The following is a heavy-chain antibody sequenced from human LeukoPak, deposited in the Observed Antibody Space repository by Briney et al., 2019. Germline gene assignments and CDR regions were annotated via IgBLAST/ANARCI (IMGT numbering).Heavy chain of an antibody. V-gene: IGHV4-59*08. Sequence: PSETLSLTCTVSGGSISSYYWSWIRQPPGKGLEWIGYIYYSGSTNYNPSLKSRVTISVDTSKNQFSLKLNSVTAADTAVYYCARHRELTVAFDIWGQGSMVTVSS. CDR3: ARHRELTVAFDI. CDR1: GGSISSYY. CDR2: IYYSGST. J-gene: IGHJ3*02. D-gene: IGHD1-26*01.